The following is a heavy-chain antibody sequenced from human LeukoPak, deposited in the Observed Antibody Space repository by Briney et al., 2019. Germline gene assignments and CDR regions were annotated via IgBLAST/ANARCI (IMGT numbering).Heavy chain of an antibody. CDR2: IYYSGST. CDR3: ARHRNYYDSSGPIDY. CDR1: GGSISSSSYY. Sequence: SETLSLTCTVSGGSISSSSYYWGWIRQPPGKGLEWIGSIYYSGSTYYNPSLKSRVTISVDTSKNQFSLKLSSVTAADTAVYYCARHRNYYDSSGPIDYWGQGTLVTVSS. V-gene: IGHV4-39*01. J-gene: IGHJ4*02. D-gene: IGHD3-22*01.